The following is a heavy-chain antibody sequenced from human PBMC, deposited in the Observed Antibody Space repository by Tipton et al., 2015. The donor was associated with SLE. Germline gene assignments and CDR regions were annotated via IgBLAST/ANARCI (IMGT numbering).Heavy chain of an antibody. CDR1: GGSFSGYY. J-gene: IGHJ4*02. CDR2: INHSGST. Sequence: TLSLTCAVCGGSFSGYYWSWIRQPPGKGLEWIGEINHSGSTTYNPSLKSRVTISIDMSKSQFSLKLRSVTAADTAVYYCARGTSSDILTGPFDSWGQGTPVTVSS. D-gene: IGHD3-9*01. V-gene: IGHV4-34*01. CDR3: ARGTSSDILTGPFDS.